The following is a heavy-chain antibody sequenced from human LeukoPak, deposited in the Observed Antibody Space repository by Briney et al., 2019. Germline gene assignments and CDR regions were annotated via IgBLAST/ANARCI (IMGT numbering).Heavy chain of an antibody. J-gene: IGHJ5*02. CDR2: IYPGDSDT. CDR1: GYSFTSYW. V-gene: IGHV5-51*04. CDR3: ARSGGEYGSWFDP. D-gene: IGHD3-10*01. Sequence: GASLKISCKGSGYSFTSYWIGWVRQMPGKGLDWMGFIYPGDSDTRYSPSFQGQVTISADKPLSTAYLQCSSLKASDTATYYCARSGGEYGSWFDPWGQGTLVTVSS.